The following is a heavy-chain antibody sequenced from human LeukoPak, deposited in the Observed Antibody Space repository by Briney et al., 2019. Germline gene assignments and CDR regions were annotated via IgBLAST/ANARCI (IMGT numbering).Heavy chain of an antibody. CDR2: IKRDGGDE. D-gene: IGHD2-2*02. CDR3: ARGDEYTTSP. Sequence: GESLKISCKGSGYSFTTYWIGWVRQKPGKGLEWVANIKRDGGDEYYVDSVKGRFSISRDNAKNSLYLHMNSLRAEDTAVYYCARGDEYTTSPWGQGTLVTVSS. J-gene: IGHJ4*02. CDR1: GYSFTTYW. V-gene: IGHV3-7*05.